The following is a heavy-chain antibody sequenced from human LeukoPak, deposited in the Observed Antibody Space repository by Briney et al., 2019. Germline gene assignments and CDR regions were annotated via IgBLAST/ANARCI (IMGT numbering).Heavy chain of an antibody. Sequence: PGRSLRLSCVVSGFTFNNYGMHWVRQAPGKALDWVASIAYDGSNENYAESVKGRFTISRDNSKNTLYMQMNSLRAEDTAVYYCARPSGSVTIFGVVDYFDYWGQGSLVTVSS. CDR1: GFTFNNYG. J-gene: IGHJ4*02. CDR3: ARPSGSVTIFGVVDYFDY. CDR2: IAYDGSNE. V-gene: IGHV3-30*04. D-gene: IGHD3-3*01.